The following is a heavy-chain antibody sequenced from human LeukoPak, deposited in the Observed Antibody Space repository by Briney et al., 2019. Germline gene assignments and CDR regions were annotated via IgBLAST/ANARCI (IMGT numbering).Heavy chain of an antibody. Sequence: GGSLRLSCAASGFTVSSNYMSWVRQAPGKGLEWVSVIYSCGSTYYADSVKGRFTISRDNSKNTLYLQMNSLRAEDTAVYYCAKPIVVVPAAIWHWFDPWGQGTLVTVSS. CDR2: IYSCGST. D-gene: IGHD2-2*01. J-gene: IGHJ5*02. V-gene: IGHV3-66*04. CDR1: GFTVSSNY. CDR3: AKPIVVVPAAIWHWFDP.